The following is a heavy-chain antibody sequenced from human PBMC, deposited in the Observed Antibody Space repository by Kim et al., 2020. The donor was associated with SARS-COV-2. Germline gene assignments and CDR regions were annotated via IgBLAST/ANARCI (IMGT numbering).Heavy chain of an antibody. CDR1: GFTFSSYA. CDR2: ISSNGGST. V-gene: IGHV3-64D*09. Sequence: GGSLRLSCSASGFTFSSYAMHWVRQAPGKGLEYVSAISSNGGSTYYADSVKGRFTISRDNSKNTLYLQMSSLRAEDTAVYYCVKGPEGSGPRPSDYWGQGTLVTVSS. CDR3: VKGPEGSGPRPSDY. D-gene: IGHD2-15*01. J-gene: IGHJ4*02.